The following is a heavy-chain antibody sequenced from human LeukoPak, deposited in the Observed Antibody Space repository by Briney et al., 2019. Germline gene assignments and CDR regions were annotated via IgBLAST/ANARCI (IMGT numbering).Heavy chain of an antibody. J-gene: IGHJ3*02. CDR1: GGSISSSSYY. CDR3: ARALGWEPDWNAFDI. Sequence: SETLSLTCTVSGGSISSSSYYWGWIRQPPGKGLEWIGSIYYSGSTYYNPSLKSRVTISVDTSKNQFSLKLSSVTAADTAVYYCARALGWEPDWNAFDIWGQGTMVTVSS. D-gene: IGHD1-26*01. CDR2: IYYSGST. V-gene: IGHV4-39*07.